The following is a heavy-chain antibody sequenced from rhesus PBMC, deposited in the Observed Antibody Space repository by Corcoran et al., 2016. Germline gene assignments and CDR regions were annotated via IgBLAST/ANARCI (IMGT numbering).Heavy chain of an antibody. CDR2: IDRSATYS. CDR1: GYSFTSYW. V-gene: IGHV5-2*01. Sequence: EVQLVQSGAEVKRPGESMKISCKTSGYSFTSYWISWVRQMPGKGREWRGGIDRSATYSRGNPSVQGQVSLSADKSISHPDLQWSSRKASDSATYYCAKEARIGLFDYWGQGVLVTVSS. J-gene: IGHJ4*01. CDR3: AKEARIGLFDY.